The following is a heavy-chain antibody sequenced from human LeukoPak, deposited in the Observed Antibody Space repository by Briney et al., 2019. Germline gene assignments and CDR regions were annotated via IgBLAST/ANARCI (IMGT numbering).Heavy chain of an antibody. CDR2: ISSSSSYI. CDR3: ARDLFTGDRWYYFDC. D-gene: IGHD7-27*01. Sequence: GGSLRLSYARSGFTLSTQSMNWVRQAPGKGLEWVSSISSSSSYIYYADSVKGRFTISRDNAKNSLYLQMNSLRAEDTAVYYCARDLFTGDRWYYFDCRGQGSVVTVSS. J-gene: IGHJ4*02. CDR1: GFTLSTQS. V-gene: IGHV3-21*01.